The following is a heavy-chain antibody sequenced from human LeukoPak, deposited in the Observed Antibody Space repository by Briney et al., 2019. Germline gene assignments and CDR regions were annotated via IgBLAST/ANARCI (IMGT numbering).Heavy chain of an antibody. CDR1: GYTFTSYY. D-gene: IGHD1-1*01. CDR3: ARDGTPHWNQGPVPDRGFEN. V-gene: IGHV1-46*01. Sequence: ASVKVSCKASGYTFTSYYMHWVRQAPGQGLEWMGIINPSGGSTSYAQKFQGRVTMTRDTSTSTVYMELSSLRSEDTAVYYCARDGTPHWNQGPVPDRGFENWGQGTMVTVSS. CDR2: INPSGGST. J-gene: IGHJ3*02.